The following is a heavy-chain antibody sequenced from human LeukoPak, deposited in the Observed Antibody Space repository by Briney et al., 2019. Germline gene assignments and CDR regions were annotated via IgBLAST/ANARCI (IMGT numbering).Heavy chain of an antibody. J-gene: IGHJ4*02. CDR2: IKQDGSEK. D-gene: IGHD5-18*01. Sequence: GGSLRLSCAASGFTFRSYWMSWVRQAPGKGLEWVANIKQDGSEKYYVDSVKGRFTISRDNAKNSLYLHMNSLRTEDTAVYYCARGEGLDSYGVDYWGQGTLVTVSS. V-gene: IGHV3-7*01. CDR1: GFTFRSYW. CDR3: ARGEGLDSYGVDY.